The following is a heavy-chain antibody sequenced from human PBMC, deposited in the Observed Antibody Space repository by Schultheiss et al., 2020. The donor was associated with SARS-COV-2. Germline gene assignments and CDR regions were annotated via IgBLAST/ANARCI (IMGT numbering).Heavy chain of an antibody. CDR3: ANQGGGYGDYGDAFDI. CDR2: ISGSGGST. D-gene: IGHD4-17*01. J-gene: IGHJ3*02. Sequence: GGSLRLSCAVSGGSISSSNWWSWVRQPPGKGLEWVSAISGSGGSTYYADSVKGRFTISRDNSKNTLYLQMNSLRAEDTAVYYCANQGGGYGDYGDAFDIWGQGTMVTVSS. CDR1: GGSISSSN. V-gene: IGHV3-23*01.